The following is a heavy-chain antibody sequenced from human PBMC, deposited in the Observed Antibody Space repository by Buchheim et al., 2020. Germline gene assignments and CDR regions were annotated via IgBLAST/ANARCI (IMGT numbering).Heavy chain of an antibody. Sequence: QVQLQESGPGLVKPSQTLSLICTVSGGSISSGDYYWSWIRQHPGKGLEYIGYISYTGNTYSNPSLKSRISISVDTSKNQFSLKLTSVTAADTAVYYCARDSQGYYYGMDVWGQGTT. V-gene: IGHV4-31*03. CDR3: ARDSQGYYYGMDV. J-gene: IGHJ6*02. CDR1: GGSISSGDYY. CDR2: ISYTGNT.